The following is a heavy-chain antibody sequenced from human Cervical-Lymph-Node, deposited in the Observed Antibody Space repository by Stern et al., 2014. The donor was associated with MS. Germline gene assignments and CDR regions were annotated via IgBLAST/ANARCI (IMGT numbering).Heavy chain of an antibody. J-gene: IGHJ4*02. CDR1: GGSLSSGDYF. Sequence: QVQLVESGPGLVKPSQTLSLTCTVSGGSLSSGDYFWSWIRQPPGKGLEWIGYIRYSGSTNYNPALKTRVTISVDTYQNQFSLNLTSVTAADAAVYYCARGGIFDSWGQGTLVTVSS. CDR3: ARGGIFDS. V-gene: IGHV4-30-4*01. CDR2: IRYSGST.